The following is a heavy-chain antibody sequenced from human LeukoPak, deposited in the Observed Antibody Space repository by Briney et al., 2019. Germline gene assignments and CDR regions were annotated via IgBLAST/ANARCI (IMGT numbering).Heavy chain of an antibody. D-gene: IGHD6-19*01. CDR2: INPNSGGT. J-gene: IGHJ4*02. CDR1: GYTFTGYN. V-gene: IGHV1-2*06. Sequence: ASVKVSCKASGYTFTGYNMHWVRQAPGQGLEWMGRINPNSGGTNYAQKFQGRVTMTRDTSISTAYMELSRLRSDDTAVYYCARLGSGWIYFDYWGQGTLVTVSS. CDR3: ARLGSGWIYFDY.